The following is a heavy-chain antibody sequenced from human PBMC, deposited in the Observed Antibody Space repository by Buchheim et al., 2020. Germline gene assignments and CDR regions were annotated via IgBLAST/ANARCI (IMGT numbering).Heavy chain of an antibody. Sequence: QVQLVQSGAEVKKPGSSVKVSCKASGGTFSSYTISWVRQAPGQGLEWMGRIIPILGIANYAQKFQGRVTITAAKSTSTAYMELSSLRSEDTAVYYCARAPAYYYDSSGYFFDYWGQGTL. CDR1: GGTFSSYT. CDR2: IIPILGIA. V-gene: IGHV1-69*02. J-gene: IGHJ4*02. D-gene: IGHD3-22*01. CDR3: ARAPAYYYDSSGYFFDY.